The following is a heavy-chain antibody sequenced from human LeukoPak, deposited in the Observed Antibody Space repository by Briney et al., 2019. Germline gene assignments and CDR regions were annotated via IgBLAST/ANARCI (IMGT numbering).Heavy chain of an antibody. J-gene: IGHJ3*01. CDR3: ARGKAFEN. D-gene: IGHD3-3*02. Sequence: GGSLRLSCVVSGFTFSGSWMSWVRQAPGKGLEWVANRKQDGSEVHYVGCVKGRFIISRDNAQRSLYLQMNGLRVEDTAVYYCARGKAFENWGQGTLVTVSS. V-gene: IGHV3-7*01. CDR1: GFTFSGSW. CDR2: RKQDGSEV.